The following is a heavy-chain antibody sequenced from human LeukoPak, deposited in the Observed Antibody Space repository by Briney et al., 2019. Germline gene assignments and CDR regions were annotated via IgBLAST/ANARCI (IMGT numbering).Heavy chain of an antibody. CDR2: INTDGTVT. D-gene: IGHD6-19*01. CDR1: GVTFSKYW. Sequence: PGGSLRLSCAASGVTFSKYWMLWVRQAPGKGLESVSRINTDGTVTTYADSVKGRFTVSRDNADNIMFLQTNSVRDEDTAVYYCATKQWLAPPPDSWGQGTPVTVSS. J-gene: IGHJ4*02. CDR3: ATKQWLAPPPDS. V-gene: IGHV3-74*01.